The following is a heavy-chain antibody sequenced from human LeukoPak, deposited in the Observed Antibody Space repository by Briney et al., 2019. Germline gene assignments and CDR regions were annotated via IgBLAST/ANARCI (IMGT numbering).Heavy chain of an antibody. V-gene: IGHV3-23*01. CDR3: AKDLGSSGWYANFDY. J-gene: IGHJ4*02. CDR1: GFTFSSYS. Sequence: PGGSLRLSCAASGFTFSSYSMNWVRQAPGKGLEWVSAISGSGGSTYYADSVKGRFTISRDNSKNTLYLQMNSLRAEDTAVYYCAKDLGSSGWYANFDYWGQGTLVTVSS. D-gene: IGHD6-19*01. CDR2: ISGSGGST.